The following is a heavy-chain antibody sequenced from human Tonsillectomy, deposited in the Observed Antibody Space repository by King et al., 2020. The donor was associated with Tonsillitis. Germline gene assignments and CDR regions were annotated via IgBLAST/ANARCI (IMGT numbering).Heavy chain of an antibody. D-gene: IGHD6-19*01. V-gene: IGHV1-2*02. CDR3: ARGGNRGIAVAGTGTEDY. CDR1: GYTFTGYY. Sequence: QLVQSGAEVKKPGASVKVSCKASGYTFTGYYMHWVRQAPGQGLEWMGWINPNSGGTNYVQKFQGRVTMTRDTSISTAYMELSRLRSDDTAVYYCARGGNRGIAVAGTGTEDYWGQGTLVTVSS. CDR2: INPNSGGT. J-gene: IGHJ4*02.